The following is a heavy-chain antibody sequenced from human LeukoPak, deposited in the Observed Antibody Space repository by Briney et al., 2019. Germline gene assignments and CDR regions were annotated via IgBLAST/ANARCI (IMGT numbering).Heavy chain of an antibody. V-gene: IGHV1-18*01. Sequence: ASVKVSCKASGYTFTSYGISWVRQAPGQGLEWMGWISAYNGNTNYAQKLQGRVTMTEDTSTDTAYLDLSSLRSEDTAFYYCVAEKPGELLRYWGQGTLVTVSS. CDR1: GYTFTSYG. CDR2: ISAYNGNT. CDR3: VAEKPGELLRY. J-gene: IGHJ4*02. D-gene: IGHD1-26*01.